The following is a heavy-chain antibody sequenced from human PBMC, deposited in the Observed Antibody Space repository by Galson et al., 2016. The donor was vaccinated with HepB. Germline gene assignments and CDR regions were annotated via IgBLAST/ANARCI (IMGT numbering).Heavy chain of an antibody. V-gene: IGHV3-30-3*01. Sequence: SLRLSCAASGFPFSVYSMHWVRQAPGKGLEWLAAISYDGGNKYYADSVKGRFTISKDNSKNMLYLHMNSQRTEDTALYFCARRVDRRRDFDYWGQGTLVTVSS. CDR2: ISYDGGNK. CDR1: GFPFSVYS. CDR3: ARRVDRRRDFDY. J-gene: IGHJ4*02.